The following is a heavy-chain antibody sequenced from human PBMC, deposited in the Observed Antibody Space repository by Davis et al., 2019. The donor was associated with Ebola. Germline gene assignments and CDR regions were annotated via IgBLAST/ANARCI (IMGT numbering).Heavy chain of an antibody. Sequence: PGGSLRLSCAASGFTFSSYWMHWVRQAPGKGLVWVSRINSDGSSTSYADSVKGRFTISRDNAKNTLYLQMNSLRAEDTAVYYCARSGTRGIAARPNYYMDVWGKGTTVTVSS. D-gene: IGHD6-6*01. CDR1: GFTFSSYW. CDR2: INSDGSST. V-gene: IGHV3-74*01. CDR3: ARSGTRGIAARPNYYMDV. J-gene: IGHJ6*03.